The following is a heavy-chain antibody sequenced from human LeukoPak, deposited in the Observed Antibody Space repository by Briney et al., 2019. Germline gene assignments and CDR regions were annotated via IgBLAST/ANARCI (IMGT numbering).Heavy chain of an antibody. J-gene: IGHJ3*02. V-gene: IGHV3-53*01. CDR2: IYSGGST. CDR3: ARDSGGNSAVNAFDI. D-gene: IGHD4-23*01. Sequence: GGSLRLSCAASGFTFSSNYMSWVRQAPGKGLEWVSVIYSGGSTYYADSVKGRFTISRDNSKNTLYLQMNSLRAEDTAVYYCARDSGGNSAVNAFDIWGQGTMVTVSS. CDR1: GFTFSSNY.